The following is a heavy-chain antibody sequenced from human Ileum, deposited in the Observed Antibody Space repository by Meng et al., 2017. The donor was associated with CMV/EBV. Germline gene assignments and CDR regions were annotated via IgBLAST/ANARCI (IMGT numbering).Heavy chain of an antibody. CDR2: IYSGGST. D-gene: IGHD4/OR15-4a*01. CDR3: ARVDDYGAFDI. CDR1: GFTVGSNC. V-gene: IGHV3-53*01. Sequence: TCAASGFTVGSNCMRWVRQAPGKGLEWVSVIYSGGSTYYADSVKGRFTISRDNSKNTLYLQMNTLRAEDTAVYYCARVDDYGAFDIWGQGTMVTVSS. J-gene: IGHJ3*02.